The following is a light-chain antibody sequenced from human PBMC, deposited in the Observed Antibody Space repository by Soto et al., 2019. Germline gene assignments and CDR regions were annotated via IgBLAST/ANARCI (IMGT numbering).Light chain of an antibody. CDR2: DTS. V-gene: IGKV3-11*01. Sequence: EFVLTQSPATLSLSPGARAPLSCRASQSVSSYLAWYQQKPGQAPRLLIYDTSNRATGVPARFSGSGSGTDFTLTISSLEPEDFAVYYCQQRSNWPPITFGQGTRLEIK. CDR3: QQRSNWPPIT. J-gene: IGKJ5*01. CDR1: QSVSSY.